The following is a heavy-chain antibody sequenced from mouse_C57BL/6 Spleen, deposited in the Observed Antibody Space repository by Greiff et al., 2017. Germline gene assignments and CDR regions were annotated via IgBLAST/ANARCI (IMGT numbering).Heavy chain of an antibody. V-gene: IGHV1-22*01. CDR3: ARSGGSHYYGSSYEFAY. CDR1: GYTFTDYN. D-gene: IGHD1-1*01. J-gene: IGHJ3*01. Sequence: EVQLQQSGPELVKPGASVKMSCKASGYTFTDYNMHWVKQSPGKSLEWIGYINPNNGGTSYNQKFKGKATLTVNKSYSPAYMELRSLTSEESAVYYCARSGGSHYYGSSYEFAYWGQGTLVTVSA. CDR2: INPNNGGT.